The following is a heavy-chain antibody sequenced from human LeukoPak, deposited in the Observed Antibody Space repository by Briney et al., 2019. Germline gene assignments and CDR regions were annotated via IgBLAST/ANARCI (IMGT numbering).Heavy chain of an antibody. Sequence: GGSLRLSCAASGFTFSSYAMHWVRQAPGKGLEYVSAISSNGGSTYYANSVKGRFTISRDNSKNTLYLQMGSLRAEDMAVYYCARQVTREYFDYWGQGTLVTVSS. J-gene: IGHJ4*02. CDR3: ARQVTREYFDY. CDR2: ISSNGGST. V-gene: IGHV3-64*01. CDR1: GFTFSSYA. D-gene: IGHD3-3*01.